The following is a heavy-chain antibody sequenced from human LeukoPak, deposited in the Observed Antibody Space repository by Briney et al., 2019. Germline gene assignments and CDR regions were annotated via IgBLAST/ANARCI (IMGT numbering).Heavy chain of an antibody. CDR1: GFTFTNAW. J-gene: IGHJ4*02. V-gene: IGHV3-15*07. CDR2: IKSNSDGGTT. Sequence: GGSLRLSCAASGFTFTNAWMNWVRQAPGKGLEWVGRIKSNSDGGTTDYAAPVKGRFTISRDDSKHTVYLQMDSLKIEDTAVYYCFTLLHWGQGALVTVSS. CDR3: FTLLH.